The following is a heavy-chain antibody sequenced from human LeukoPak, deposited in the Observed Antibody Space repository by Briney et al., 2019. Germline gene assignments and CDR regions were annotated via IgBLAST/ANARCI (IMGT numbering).Heavy chain of an antibody. CDR1: GFTFGDSA. Sequence: PGRSLRLSCTASGFTFGDSAMSWVRQAPGKGLEWVGFIRSKAYGGTTEYAASVKGRFTISRDDSKSIAYLQMNSLKTEDTAVYYCTRDRGYSGYALKAFDYWGQGTLVTVSS. D-gene: IGHD5-12*01. CDR2: IRSKAYGGTT. CDR3: TRDRGYSGYALKAFDY. J-gene: IGHJ4*02. V-gene: IGHV3-49*04.